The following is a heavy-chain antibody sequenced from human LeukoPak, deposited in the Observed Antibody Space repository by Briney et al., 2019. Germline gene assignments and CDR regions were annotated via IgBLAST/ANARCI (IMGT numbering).Heavy chain of an antibody. CDR3: ARETSTQCSGGSCYFDY. J-gene: IGHJ4*02. V-gene: IGHV3-30*04. CDR1: GFTFSSYT. CDR2: ISYDGGNK. Sequence: PGRSLRLSCAASGFTFSSYTMCWVRQAPDKGLEWVAVISYDGGNKDYADSVKGRFTISRDNSKNTLSLQMNSLRPEDTAVYYCARETSTQCSGGSCYFDYWGQGTLVTVSS. D-gene: IGHD2-15*01.